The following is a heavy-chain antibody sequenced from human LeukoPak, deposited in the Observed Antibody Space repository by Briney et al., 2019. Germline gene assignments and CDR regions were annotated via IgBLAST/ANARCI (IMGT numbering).Heavy chain of an antibody. J-gene: IGHJ4*02. Sequence: GGSLRLSCAASGFTFSSYSMNWVRQAPGKGLEWVSSISSGSSYIYYADSVKGRFTISRDNAKNSLYLQMNSPRAEDTAMYYCARVSAPGTSGWYFGYWGQGTLVTVSS. CDR2: ISSGSSYI. V-gene: IGHV3-21*06. D-gene: IGHD6-19*01. CDR1: GFTFSSYS. CDR3: ARVSAPGTSGWYFGY.